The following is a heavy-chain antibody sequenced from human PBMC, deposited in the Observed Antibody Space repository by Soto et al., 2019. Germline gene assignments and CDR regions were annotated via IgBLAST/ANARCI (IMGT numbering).Heavy chain of an antibody. V-gene: IGHV1-18*01. D-gene: IGHD3-22*01. Sequence: QVQLVQSGAQVRRPGTSVRISCTTSGYNFNTYGIIWVRQAPGQGLEWMGWISGYNGYTKYTQSLEDRVTLSTDTSTRTACLELRNLRSGDTALYFCARDRDYSHTDADVDYWGQGTQVTVSS. CDR3: ARDRDYSHTDADVDY. J-gene: IGHJ4*02. CDR1: GYNFNTYG. CDR2: ISGYNGYT.